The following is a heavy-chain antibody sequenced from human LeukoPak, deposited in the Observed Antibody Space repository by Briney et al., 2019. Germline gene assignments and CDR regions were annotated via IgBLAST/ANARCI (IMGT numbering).Heavy chain of an antibody. D-gene: IGHD3-22*01. CDR3: ARCAYDSSGYYSFDQ. Sequence: GGSLRLSCAASGFTLSSYAMSWVRQAPGKGLEWVSAISGSGGSTYYADSVKGRFTISRDNSKNSLYLQMNSLRAEDTAVYYCARCAYDSSGYYSFDQWGQGTLVTVSS. J-gene: IGHJ4*02. CDR2: ISGSGGST. V-gene: IGHV3-23*01. CDR1: GFTLSSYA.